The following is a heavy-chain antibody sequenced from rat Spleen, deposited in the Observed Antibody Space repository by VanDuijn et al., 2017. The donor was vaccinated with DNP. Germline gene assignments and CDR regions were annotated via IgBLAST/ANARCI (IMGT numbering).Heavy chain of an antibody. CDR2: ITNSGSDT. CDR1: GLTFSNYA. V-gene: IGHV5S13*01. CDR3: VTHGSISSTSTGAMDV. J-gene: IGHJ4*01. D-gene: IGHD1-5*01. Sequence: EVQLVESGGGLVQPGRSLKLSCAASGLTFSNYAMAWVRPAPTKGLEWVASITNSGSDTKYRDSVQGRFTISRDNAKNNLYLQMDNLRSEDTATYYCVTHGSISSTSTGAMDVWGQGTSVTVSS.